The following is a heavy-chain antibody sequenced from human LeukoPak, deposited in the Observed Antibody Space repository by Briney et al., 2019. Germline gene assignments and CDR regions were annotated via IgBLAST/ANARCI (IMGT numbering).Heavy chain of an antibody. CDR2: ISGSAYI. J-gene: IGHJ4*02. V-gene: IGHV3-21*04. CDR1: GFTFSSYS. D-gene: IGHD3-16*01. CDR3: AKVTGGDMITYGGLDY. Sequence: GRSLRLSCAASGFTFSSYSMNWVRQAPGKGLEWISSISGSAYIRYADSVKGRFTISRDNSKDTLYLQMNSLRAEDTAIYYCAKVTGGDMITYGGLDYWGQGTLVTVSS.